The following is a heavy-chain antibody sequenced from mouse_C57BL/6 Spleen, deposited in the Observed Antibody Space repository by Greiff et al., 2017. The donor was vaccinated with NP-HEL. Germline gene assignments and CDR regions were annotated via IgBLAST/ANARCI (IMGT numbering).Heavy chain of an antibody. J-gene: IGHJ2*01. V-gene: IGHV14-3*01. CDR2: IDPANGNT. D-gene: IGHD1-1*01. CDR1: GFNIKNTY. CDR3: ARYSLGITTVVATDY. Sequence: EVQLQQSVAELVRPGASVKLSCTASGFNIKNTYMHWVKQRPEQGLEWIGRIDPANGNTKYAPKFQGKATITADTSSNTAYLQLSSLTSEGTAIYYCARYSLGITTVVATDYWGQGTTLTVSS.